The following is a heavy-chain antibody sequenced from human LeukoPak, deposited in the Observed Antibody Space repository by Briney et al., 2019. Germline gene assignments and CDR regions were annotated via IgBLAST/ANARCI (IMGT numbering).Heavy chain of an antibody. CDR1: GFTFSSYA. CDR3: ARDDRGDTIDY. CDR2: ISGSGGST. V-gene: IGHV3-23*01. Sequence: GVLRLSCAASGFTFSSYAMSWVRQAPGKGLEWVSAISGSGGSTYYADSVKGRFTISRDNAKNSLYLQMNSLRAEDTAVYYCARDDRGDTIDYWGQGTLVTVSS. D-gene: IGHD3-10*01. J-gene: IGHJ4*02.